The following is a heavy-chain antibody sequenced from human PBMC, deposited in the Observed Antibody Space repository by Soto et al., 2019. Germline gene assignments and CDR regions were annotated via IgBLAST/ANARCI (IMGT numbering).Heavy chain of an antibody. CDR2: MNPNSGNT. CDR1: GYTFTSYD. V-gene: IGHV1-8*01. D-gene: IGHD3-3*01. Sequence: GASVKVSCKASGYTFTSYDINWVRQATGQGRAWMGWMNPNSGNTGYAQKFQGRVTMTRNTSISTAYMELSSLRSEDTAVYYCASPQRYYDFWSGYFIGDYYGMDVWGQGTTVTVSS. J-gene: IGHJ6*02. CDR3: ASPQRYYDFWSGYFIGDYYGMDV.